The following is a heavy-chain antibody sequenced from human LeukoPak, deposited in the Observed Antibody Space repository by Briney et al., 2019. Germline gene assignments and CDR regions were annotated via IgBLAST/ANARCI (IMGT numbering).Heavy chain of an antibody. CDR1: GYTFTSYW. CDR2: IYPGDSES. J-gene: IGHJ4*02. CDR3: ARIEGSTFDY. V-gene: IGHV5-51*01. Sequence: KVSCKASGYTFTSYWIGWVRQMPGKGLEWMGIIYPGDSESKYSPSLQGQVTISADKSISTAYLQWTSLKASDTAMYYCARIEGSTFDYWGKGTMVTVSS.